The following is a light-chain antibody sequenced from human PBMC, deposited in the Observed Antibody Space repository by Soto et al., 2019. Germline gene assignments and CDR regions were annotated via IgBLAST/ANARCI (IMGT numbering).Light chain of an antibody. CDR3: QQSYYIPWT. V-gene: IGKV1-39*01. J-gene: IGKJ1*01. CDR2: DAS. Sequence: DIQMTQSPASLSASVGDTFTITCRGSQSINTFLSWYRHKPGKAPELLIYDASTLQIGVPSRFSGSGYGTEFTLTISSLQSEDFATYYCQQSYYIPWTFGQGTKVDIK. CDR1: QSINTF.